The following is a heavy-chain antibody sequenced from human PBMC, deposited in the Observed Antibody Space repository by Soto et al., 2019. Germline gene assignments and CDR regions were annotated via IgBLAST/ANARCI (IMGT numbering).Heavy chain of an antibody. D-gene: IGHD5-18*01. CDR1: GGTFSSYA. J-gene: IGHJ6*02. Sequence: QVQLVQSGAEVKKPGSSVKVSCKASGGTFSSYAISWVRQAPGQGLEWMGGIIPIFGTANYAQKFQGRVTITADESTSTAYMELSSLRSEDTAVYYCARSHPPYSYGYVVDYYYYYGMDVWGQGTTVTVSS. V-gene: IGHV1-69*01. CDR2: IIPIFGTA. CDR3: ARSHPPYSYGYVVDYYYYYGMDV.